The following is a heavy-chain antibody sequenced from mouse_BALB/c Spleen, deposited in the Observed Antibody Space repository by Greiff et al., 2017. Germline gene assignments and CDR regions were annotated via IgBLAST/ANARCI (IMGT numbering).Heavy chain of an antibody. V-gene: IGHV1S22*01. Sequence: LQQPGSELVRPGASVKLSCKASGYTFTSYWMHWVKQRPGQGLEWIGNIYPGSGSTNYDEKFKSKATLTVDTSSSTAYMQLSSLTSEDSAVYYCTRSEIYVWFAYWGQGTLVTVSA. CDR2: IYPGSGST. CDR3: TRSEIYVWFAY. J-gene: IGHJ3*01. CDR1: GYTFTSYW. D-gene: IGHD2-3*01.